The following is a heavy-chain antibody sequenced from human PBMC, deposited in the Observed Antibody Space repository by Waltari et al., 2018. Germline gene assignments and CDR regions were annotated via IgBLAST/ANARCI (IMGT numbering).Heavy chain of an antibody. CDR3: AKGAARSPFDY. J-gene: IGHJ4*02. D-gene: IGHD6-6*01. CDR2: IRYDGSNK. Sequence: QVQLVESGGGVVQPGGSLRLSCAASGFTFGSYGIHWARQAPGKGLEWVAFIRYDGSNKYYADSVKGRFTISRDNSKNTLYLQMNSLRAEDTAVYYCAKGAARSPFDYWGQGTLVTVSS. V-gene: IGHV3-30*02. CDR1: GFTFGSYG.